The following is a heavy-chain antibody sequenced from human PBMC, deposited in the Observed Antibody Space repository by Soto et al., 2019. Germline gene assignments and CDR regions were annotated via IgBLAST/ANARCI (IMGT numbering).Heavy chain of an antibody. CDR2: IYYSGST. CDR1: GGSISSGGYY. J-gene: IGHJ5*02. Sequence: PSETLSLTCTVSGGSISSGGYYWSWIRQHPGKGLEWIGYIYYSGSTYYNPSLKSRVTISVDTSKNQFSLKLSSVTAADTAVYYCAKGTDFWSGYNGPWFDPWGQGTLVTVSS. D-gene: IGHD3-3*01. V-gene: IGHV4-31*03. CDR3: AKGTDFWSGYNGPWFDP.